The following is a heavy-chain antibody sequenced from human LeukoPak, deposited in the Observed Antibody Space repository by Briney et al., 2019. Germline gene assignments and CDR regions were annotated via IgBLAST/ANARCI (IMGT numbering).Heavy chain of an antibody. CDR1: RFTFSSYC. Sequence: GGSLRLSCAASRFTFSSYCMHWVRQALGKGLVWVSRINTDGSSTSYADSVKGRFTISRDNAKNTLYLQMNSLRAEDTAVCYCARAKGIFDPFDYWGQGTLVTVSS. D-gene: IGHD3-3*01. CDR2: INTDGSST. J-gene: IGHJ4*02. CDR3: ARAKGIFDPFDY. V-gene: IGHV3-74*01.